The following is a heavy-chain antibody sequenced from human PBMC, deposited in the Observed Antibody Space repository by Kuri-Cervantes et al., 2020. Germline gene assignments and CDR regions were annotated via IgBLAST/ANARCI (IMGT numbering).Heavy chain of an antibody. Sequence: GGSLRLSCAASGFTFSNAWMSWVRQAPGKGLEWVSAISGSGGSTYYADSVKGRFTISRDNSKNTLYLQMNSLRAEDTAVYYCAKKPDGSGWYRWGQGTLVTVSS. D-gene: IGHD6-19*01. V-gene: IGHV3-23*01. CDR3: AKKPDGSGWYR. J-gene: IGHJ5*02. CDR2: ISGSGGST. CDR1: GFTFSNAW.